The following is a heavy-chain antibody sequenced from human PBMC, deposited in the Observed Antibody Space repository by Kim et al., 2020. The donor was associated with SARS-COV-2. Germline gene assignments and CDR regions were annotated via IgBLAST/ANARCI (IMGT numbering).Heavy chain of an antibody. J-gene: IGHJ4*02. CDR3: ARALEYYVFWSGYPKIAAAARAAARRAGYFDY. CDR2: LYYSGST. V-gene: IGHV4-59*13. CDR1: GGSISSYY. Sequence: SDTLSLTCTVSGGSISSYYWSWILQPPGKGLEWIGYLYYSGSTNYNPSLKSRVTISVDTSKNQFSLKLSSVTAADTAVYYCARALEYYVFWSGYPKIAAAARAAARRAGYFDYCGPGTLVIVSS. D-gene: IGHD3-3*01.